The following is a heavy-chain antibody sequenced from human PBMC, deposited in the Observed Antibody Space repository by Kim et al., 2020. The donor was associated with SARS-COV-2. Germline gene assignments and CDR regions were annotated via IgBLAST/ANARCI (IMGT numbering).Heavy chain of an antibody. J-gene: IGHJ6*02. V-gene: IGHV6-1*01. CDR2: TYYRSKWYN. D-gene: IGHD6-13*01. Sequence: SQTLSLTCAISGDSVSSNSAAWNWIRQSPSRGLEWLGRTYYRSKWYNDYAVSVKSRITINPDTSKNQFSLQLNSVTPEDTAVYYCARDLPDSSSWSQRPPGYYYYGMDVWGQGTTVTVSS. CDR1: GDSVSSNSAA. CDR3: ARDLPDSSSWSQRPPGYYYYGMDV.